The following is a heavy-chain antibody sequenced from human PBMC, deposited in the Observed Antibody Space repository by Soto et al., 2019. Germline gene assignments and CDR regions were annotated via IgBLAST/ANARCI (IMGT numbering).Heavy chain of an antibody. Sequence: EVQLVESGGGLVQPGGSLKFSCAASGFIFSGSAVHWVRQASGKGLEWVGRILSKAGNYATAYPASMKGRFTISRDDSENTAFLQMNSLKTEDTAVYYCIRGGSPYYYDYWGQGTLVAVSS. J-gene: IGHJ4*02. CDR1: GFIFSGSA. V-gene: IGHV3-73*01. CDR3: IRGGSPYYYDY. CDR2: ILSKAGNYAT.